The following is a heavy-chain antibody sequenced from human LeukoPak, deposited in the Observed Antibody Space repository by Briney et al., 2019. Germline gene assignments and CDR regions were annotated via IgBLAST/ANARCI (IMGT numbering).Heavy chain of an antibody. CDR3: ARLWNSGYIIYFDS. D-gene: IGHD5-12*01. CDR1: VYTFTGYY. CDR2: INPNSCGP. Sequence: SVNVSCKTSVYTFTGYYIHGVRQAPGQGLEWMGWINPNSCGPNFPQKFRGRVTMTKDTTISTAYMELSRLTSDDTAVYYCARLWNSGYIIYFDSWGQGALVTVSS. V-gene: IGHV1-2*02. J-gene: IGHJ4*02.